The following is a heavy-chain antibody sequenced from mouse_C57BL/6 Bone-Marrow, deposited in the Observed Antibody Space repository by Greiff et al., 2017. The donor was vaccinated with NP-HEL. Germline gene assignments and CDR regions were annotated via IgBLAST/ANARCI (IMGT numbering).Heavy chain of an antibody. Sequence: DVKLQESGTVLARPGASVKMSCKTSGYTFTSYWMHWVKQRPGQGLEWIGAIYSGNSDTSYNQKFKGKAKLTAVTSASTAYMELSSLTNEDSAVYYCTGFFYGSTWFAYWGQGTLVTVSA. CDR3: TGFFYGSTWFAY. CDR1: GYTFTSYW. V-gene: IGHV1-5*01. CDR2: IYSGNSDT. J-gene: IGHJ3*01. D-gene: IGHD1-1*01.